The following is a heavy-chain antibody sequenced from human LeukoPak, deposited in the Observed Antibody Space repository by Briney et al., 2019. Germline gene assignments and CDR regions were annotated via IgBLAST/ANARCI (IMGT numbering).Heavy chain of an antibody. J-gene: IGHJ4*02. D-gene: IGHD3-22*01. CDR1: GFTFISYW. V-gene: IGHV3-74*01. CDR3: ARGHHYYDSSAYYY. Sequence: PPGGALRLSCAASGFTFISYWMHWVRQAPGKGLVWVSRVNSDGSTTSYAASVKGRFTISRDTAKNTLYLQMNSLRAEDTAVYYCARGHHYYDSSAYYYWGQGTLVTVSS. CDR2: VNSDGSTT.